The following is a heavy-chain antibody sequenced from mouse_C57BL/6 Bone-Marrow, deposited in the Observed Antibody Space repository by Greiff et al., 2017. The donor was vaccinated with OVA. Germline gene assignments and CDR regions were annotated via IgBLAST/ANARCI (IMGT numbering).Heavy chain of an antibody. V-gene: IGHV5-12*01. CDR3: AVDTSLYQYAMDY. J-gene: IGHJ4*01. D-gene: IGHD2-12*01. CDR2: ISNGGGST. Sequence: DVKLVESGGGLVQPGGSLKLSCAASGFTFSDYYMYWVRQTPEKRLEWVAYISNGGGSTYYPDTVKGRFTLSGDHATITLYLQMSRLKSEDTAMYYCAVDTSLYQYAMDYWGQGTSVTVSS. CDR1: GFTFSDYY.